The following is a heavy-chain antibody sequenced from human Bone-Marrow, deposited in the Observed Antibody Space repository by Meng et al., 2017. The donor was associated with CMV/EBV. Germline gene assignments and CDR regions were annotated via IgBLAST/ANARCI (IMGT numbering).Heavy chain of an antibody. CDR1: GFTVSSNY. CDR3: ASTNDYGGYSLN. V-gene: IGHV3-21*01. CDR2: MSSSSSHI. D-gene: IGHD4-23*01. J-gene: IGHJ4*02. Sequence: GGSLRLSCAASGFTVSSNYMSWVRQAPGKGLEWVSSMSSSSSHINYADSVKGRFTISRDNAKNSLYLQMNSLRAEDTAVYYCASTNDYGGYSLNWGQGTLVTVSS.